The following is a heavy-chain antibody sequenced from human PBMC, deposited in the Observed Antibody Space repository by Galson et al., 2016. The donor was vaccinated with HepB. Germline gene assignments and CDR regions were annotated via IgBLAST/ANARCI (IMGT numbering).Heavy chain of an antibody. D-gene: IGHD3-10*01. CDR1: GYTLTELS. Sequence: SVKVSCKVSGYTLTELSIHWVRQAPGKGLEWMGDFDPEDGQTFYAQKFQGRVTMTEDTFTDTAYMELSSLTSEDTAIYYCATSGGFLGVVYFNYWGQGTLVTVSS. CDR3: ATSGGFLGVVYFNY. V-gene: IGHV1-24*01. CDR2: FDPEDGQT. J-gene: IGHJ4*02.